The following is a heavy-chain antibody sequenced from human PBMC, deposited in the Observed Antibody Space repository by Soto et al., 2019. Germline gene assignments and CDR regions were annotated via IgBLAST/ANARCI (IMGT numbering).Heavy chain of an antibody. J-gene: IGHJ5*02. V-gene: IGHV1-3*01. CDR3: ARDPAYSYRNT. CDR1: GDTFTSYA. CDR2: INAGNGNT. Sequence: ASVKVSCKATGDTFTSYAMNWVRQAPGQRLEWMGWINAGNGNTKYSQKFQGRVTITRDTSASTAYMELSSLRSEDTAVYYCARDPAYSYRNTWGQRTLVPVSS. D-gene: IGHD5-18*01.